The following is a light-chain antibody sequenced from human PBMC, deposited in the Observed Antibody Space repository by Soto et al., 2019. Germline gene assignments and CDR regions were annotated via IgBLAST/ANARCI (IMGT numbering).Light chain of an antibody. CDR1: QSVSSN. Sequence: EIVMTQSPATLSASPGERATLSCRASQSVSSNLAWYQQKPGQAPRLLIYGASTRATGIPARFSGSGSGTEFTLTISSLQSEDFAVYYCQQYNNWPFGQGTKVEI. CDR2: GAS. CDR3: QQYNNWP. J-gene: IGKJ1*01. V-gene: IGKV3-15*01.